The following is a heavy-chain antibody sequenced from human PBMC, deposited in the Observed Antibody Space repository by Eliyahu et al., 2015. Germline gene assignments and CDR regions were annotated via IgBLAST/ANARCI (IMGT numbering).Heavy chain of an antibody. Sequence: QVQLQESGPGLVKPSETLSXTCTVSGDSISTYYWXWIRQPPGKGLEWIGYIYYTGTTTYNPSLQSRVTISVDTSKNQFSLKMSSVTAADTAVYFCALEDRFSNWFDPWGQGTLVTVSS. V-gene: IGHV4-59*01. D-gene: IGHD3-3*01. CDR2: IYYTGTT. J-gene: IGHJ5*02. CDR1: GDSISTYY. CDR3: ALEDRFSNWFDP.